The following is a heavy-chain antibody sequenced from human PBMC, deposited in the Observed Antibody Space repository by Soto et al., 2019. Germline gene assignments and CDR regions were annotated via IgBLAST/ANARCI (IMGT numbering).Heavy chain of an antibody. CDR2: ISAYNGNT. D-gene: IGHD5-18*01. Sequence: QVQLVQSGAEVKKPGASVKVSCKASGYTFTSYDISWVRQAPGQGLERMGWISAYNGNTNYAQKLQGRVTMTTDTSTSTAYMELRSLRSDDTAVYYCARDADTAMAFYYYMDVWGKGTTVTVSS. V-gene: IGHV1-18*01. CDR3: ARDADTAMAFYYYMDV. J-gene: IGHJ6*03. CDR1: GYTFTSYD.